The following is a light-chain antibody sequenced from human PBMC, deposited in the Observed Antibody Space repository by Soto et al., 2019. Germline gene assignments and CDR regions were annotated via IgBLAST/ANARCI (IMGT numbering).Light chain of an antibody. Sequence: DIQMTQSPSTLSASVGDRVTITCRASQSISSWLAWYLQKPGKAPKLLIYKASTLQDGVPSRFSGSGSGTEFTLTISSLQPDDFAPYSYQQYSSYSPYTFGQGTKLEIK. J-gene: IGKJ2*01. CDR1: QSISSW. CDR2: KAS. CDR3: QQYSSYSPYT. V-gene: IGKV1-5*03.